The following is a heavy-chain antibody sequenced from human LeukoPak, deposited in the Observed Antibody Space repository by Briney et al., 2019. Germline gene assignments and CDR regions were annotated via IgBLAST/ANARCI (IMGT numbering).Heavy chain of an antibody. Sequence: SETLSLTCTVSGGSISSSSYYWGWIRQPPGKGLEWIGSIYYSGSTYYNPSLKSRVTISVDTSKNQFSLKLSSVTAADTAVYYCARDPHSSSLGSDYWGQGTLVTVSS. CDR1: GGSISSSSYY. V-gene: IGHV4-39*07. J-gene: IGHJ4*02. CDR2: IYYSGST. CDR3: ARDPHSSSLGSDY. D-gene: IGHD6-6*01.